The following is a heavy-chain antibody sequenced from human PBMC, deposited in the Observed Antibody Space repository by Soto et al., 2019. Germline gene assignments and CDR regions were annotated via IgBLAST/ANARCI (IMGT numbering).Heavy chain of an antibody. J-gene: IGHJ4*02. D-gene: IGHD2-15*01. CDR1: GFTFSDYY. Sequence: GGSLRLSCAASGFTFSDYYMSWIRQAPGKGLEWVSYISSSGSTIYYADSLKGRFTISRDNAQNSLYLQMNSLRAEDTAVYYCARDHSGGFTDADEAADYWGQGTLVTVSS. V-gene: IGHV3-11*01. CDR2: ISSSGSTI. CDR3: ARDHSGGFTDADEAADY.